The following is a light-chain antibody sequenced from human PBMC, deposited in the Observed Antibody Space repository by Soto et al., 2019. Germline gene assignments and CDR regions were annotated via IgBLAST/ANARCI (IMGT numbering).Light chain of an antibody. J-gene: IGKJ1*01. V-gene: IGKV1-5*03. CDR3: QQYSTYSPRA. CDR2: KAS. Sequence: DIQMTQSPSTLSASVGDRVTISCGASQSISIWLAWYQQKPGKAPKILIYKASSLESGVPSRFSGSGSGTESTLTISSLQPDDFATYYCQQYSTYSPRAFGQGTKV. CDR1: QSISIW.